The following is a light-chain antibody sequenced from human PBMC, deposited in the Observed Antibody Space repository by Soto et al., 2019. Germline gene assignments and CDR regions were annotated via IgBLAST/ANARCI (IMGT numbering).Light chain of an antibody. Sequence: QSALTQPASVSGSPGQSITISCTGTSSDVGGYNYVSWYQQHPAKAPKLMIYEVSNRPSGVSHRFSGSKSSNTASLTISGLQAEDEADYYCFSYTASSTLVFGGGTKPTVL. CDR3: FSYTASSTLV. V-gene: IGLV2-14*01. CDR2: EVS. CDR1: SSDVGGYNY. J-gene: IGLJ3*02.